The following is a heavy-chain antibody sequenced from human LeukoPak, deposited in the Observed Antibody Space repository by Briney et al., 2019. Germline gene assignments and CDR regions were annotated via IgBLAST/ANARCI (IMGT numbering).Heavy chain of an antibody. V-gene: IGHV1-69*13. J-gene: IGHJ6*02. CDR2: IIPIFGTA. CDR3: ARADCSSTSCRPYYYYYGMGV. CDR1: GGTFSSYA. Sequence: ASVKVSCKASGGTFSSYAISWVRQAPGQGLEWMGGIIPIFGTANYAQKFQGRVTITADESTSTAYMELSSLRSEDTAVYYCARADCSSTSCRPYYYYYGMGVWGQGTTVTVSS. D-gene: IGHD2-2*01.